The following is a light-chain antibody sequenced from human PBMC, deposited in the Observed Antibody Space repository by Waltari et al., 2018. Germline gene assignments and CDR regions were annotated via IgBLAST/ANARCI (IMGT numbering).Light chain of an antibody. CDR1: QRVLYRSHNKTY. CDR3: QQYYRSPLT. Sequence: DIVMTQSPASLAVSLGERATFNCKSSQRVLYRSHNKTYLTCYQQQTGQPPKLLIYWASSRESRVLSRFSGSGSGTDLTLTINSLQAADVAVYFCQQYYRSPLTFGGGTK. CDR2: WAS. J-gene: IGKJ4*01. V-gene: IGKV4-1*01.